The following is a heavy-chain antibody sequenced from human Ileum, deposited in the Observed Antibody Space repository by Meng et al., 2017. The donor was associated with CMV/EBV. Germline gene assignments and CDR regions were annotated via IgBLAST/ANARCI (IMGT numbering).Heavy chain of an antibody. CDR3: ARRNDFWTYYYYYALDV. D-gene: IGHD3-3*01. J-gene: IGHJ6*02. CDR1: GFTFRRYW. Sequence: GGSLRLSCAASGFTFRRYWMTWVRQAPGKGPEWVATINQDGSEKYSMDSVKGRFTISRDNANNSLFLQMNSLRAEDTAVYYCARRNDFWTYYYYYALDVWGQGTTVTVSS. CDR2: INQDGSEK. V-gene: IGHV3-7*01.